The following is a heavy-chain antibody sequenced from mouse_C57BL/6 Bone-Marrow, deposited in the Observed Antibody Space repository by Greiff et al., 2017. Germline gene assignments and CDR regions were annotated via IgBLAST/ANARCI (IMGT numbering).Heavy chain of an antibody. CDR1: GFTFSSYA. V-gene: IGHV5-4*01. Sequence: EVQGVESGGGLVKPGGSLKLSCAASGFTFSSYAMSWVRQTPETRLEWVATISDGGSYTYYPDNVKGRFTISRDNAKNNLYLQMSHLKSEDTAMXYCAREITTVLGDYWGQGTTLTVSS. J-gene: IGHJ2*01. D-gene: IGHD1-1*01. CDR2: ISDGGSYT. CDR3: AREITTVLGDY.